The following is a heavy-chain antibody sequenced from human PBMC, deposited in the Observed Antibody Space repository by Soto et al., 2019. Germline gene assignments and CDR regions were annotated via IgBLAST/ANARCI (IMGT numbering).Heavy chain of an antibody. D-gene: IGHD2-15*01. CDR3: AREVATDY. J-gene: IGHJ4*02. CDR1: GVPFSSSRYY. CDR2: VYSSGST. Sequence: SETLSLTCTVSGVPFSSSRYYWGWIRQSPGKGLEWIGSVYSSGSTYYNPSLKSRVTISVDTSKNQISLKLTSVTAADTATYYCAREVATDYWAQGTLVTVSS. V-gene: IGHV4-39*02.